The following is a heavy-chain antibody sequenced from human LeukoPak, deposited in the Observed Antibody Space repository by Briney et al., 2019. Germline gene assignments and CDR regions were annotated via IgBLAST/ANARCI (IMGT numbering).Heavy chain of an antibody. Sequence: PGGSLRLSCAASGISVSSNYMSWVRQAPGKGLQWVSVIYVDGSTYYADSVKGRITISRDNSRNTLYLQMNSLRAEDTAVYYCARERGVYSYGDYWGQGTLVTVSS. D-gene: IGHD5-18*01. V-gene: IGHV3-66*01. CDR3: ARERGVYSYGDY. CDR1: GISVSSNY. CDR2: IYVDGST. J-gene: IGHJ4*02.